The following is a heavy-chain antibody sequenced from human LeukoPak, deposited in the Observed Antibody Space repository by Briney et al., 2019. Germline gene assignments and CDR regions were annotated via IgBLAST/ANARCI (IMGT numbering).Heavy chain of an antibody. CDR2: IIPIFGTA. V-gene: IGHV1-69*06. CDR3: ARSRSGDPNAFDI. J-gene: IGHJ3*02. D-gene: IGHD2-21*01. CDR1: GGTFSSYA. Sequence: SVKVSCKASGGTFSSYAISWVRQAPGQGLEWMGGIIPIFGTANYAQKFQGRVTITADNSTSTAYMELSSLRSEDTAVYYCARSRSGDPNAFDIWGQGTMVTVSS.